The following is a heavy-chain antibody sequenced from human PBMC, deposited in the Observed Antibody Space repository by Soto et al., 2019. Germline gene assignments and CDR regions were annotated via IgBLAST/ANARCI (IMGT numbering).Heavy chain of an antibody. Sequence: VSGPTLVNPTQTLTLTCTFSGFSFSTSQVGVGWIRQPPGKAQEWLAIIYWDDDKRYSPSLRSRLTITKDTSKNQVVLTMTNMDPVDTATYFCAHRPGGYMSGWDNGYFDYWGRGALVTVSS. D-gene: IGHD6-19*01. CDR1: GFSFSTSQVG. J-gene: IGHJ4*02. CDR2: IYWDDDK. CDR3: AHRPGGYMSGWDNGYFDY. V-gene: IGHV2-5*02.